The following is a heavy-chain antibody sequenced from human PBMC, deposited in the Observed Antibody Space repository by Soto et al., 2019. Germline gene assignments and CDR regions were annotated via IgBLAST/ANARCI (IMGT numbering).Heavy chain of an antibody. J-gene: IGHJ4*02. Sequence: EVQLLESGGGLVQPGGSLRLSCAASGFTFSSYAMSWVRQAPGKGLEWVSAIKGSGDSTHYADSVKGRFTISRDNFKNTLYLQMNSLRAEDTAVYYCAKGVVVVAGPMYYFDYWGQGTLVTVSS. D-gene: IGHD2-15*01. CDR1: GFTFSSYA. CDR3: AKGVVVVAGPMYYFDY. V-gene: IGHV3-23*01. CDR2: IKGSGDST.